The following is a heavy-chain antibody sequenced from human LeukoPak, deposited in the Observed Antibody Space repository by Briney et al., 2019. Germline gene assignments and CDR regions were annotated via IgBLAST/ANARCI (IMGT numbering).Heavy chain of an antibody. V-gene: IGHV3-11*04. CDR2: ISSSGSTI. J-gene: IGHJ4*02. CDR1: GFTLSDYY. Sequence: GGSLRLSCAASGFTLSDYYMSWIRQAPGKGLEWISYISSSGSTISYADSVKGRFTISRDNAKNSLYPQMNSLRGEDTAVYYCARRRRNWNFVDYWGQGTLVTVSS. D-gene: IGHD1-7*01. CDR3: ARRRRNWNFVDY.